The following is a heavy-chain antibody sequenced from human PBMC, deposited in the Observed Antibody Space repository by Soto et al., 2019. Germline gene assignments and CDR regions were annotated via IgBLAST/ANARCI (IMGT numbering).Heavy chain of an antibody. D-gene: IGHD3-10*01. V-gene: IGHV1-18*01. CDR2: ISAYNGNT. CDR3: ARGAITMVRGVIIISAFDI. J-gene: IGHJ3*02. CDR1: GYTFTSYG. Sequence: ASVKVSCKASGYTFTSYGISWVRQAPGQGLEWMGWISAYNGNTNYAQKLQGRVTMTTDTSTSTAYMELRSLRSDDTAVHYCARGAITMVRGVIIISAFDIWGQGTMVTVSS.